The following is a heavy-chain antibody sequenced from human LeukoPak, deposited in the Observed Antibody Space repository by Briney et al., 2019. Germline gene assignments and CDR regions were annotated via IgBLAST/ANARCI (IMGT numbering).Heavy chain of an antibody. Sequence: ASVKVFCKASGYTFTSYYMHWVRQAPGQGLEWMGIINPSSGSTSYAQKFQGRVTMTRDTSTSTVYMELSSLRSEDTAVYYCARDLKSYSSSSGAFDIWGQGTMVTVSS. CDR3: ARDLKSYSSSSGAFDI. CDR2: INPSSGST. CDR1: GYTFTSYY. D-gene: IGHD6-13*01. V-gene: IGHV1-46*01. J-gene: IGHJ3*02.